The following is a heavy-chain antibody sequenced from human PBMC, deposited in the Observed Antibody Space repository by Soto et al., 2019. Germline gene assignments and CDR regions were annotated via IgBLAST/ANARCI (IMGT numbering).Heavy chain of an antibody. V-gene: IGHV4-31*03. CDR3: ARRGGSSSGYYYYAMDV. D-gene: IGHD6-6*01. CDR2: IYSNGDT. Sequence: TLSLTCSVASDSINSGGYYWSWIRQHPGKGLEWIGYIYSNGDTYYNPSLKSRVTISVDTSKNQFSLNLTSVTAADTAVYYCARRGGSSSGYYYYAMDVWGQGTTVTVSS. J-gene: IGHJ6*02. CDR1: SDSINSGGYY.